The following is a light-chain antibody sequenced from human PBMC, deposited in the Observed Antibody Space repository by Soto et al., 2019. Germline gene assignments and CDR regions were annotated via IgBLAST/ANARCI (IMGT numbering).Light chain of an antibody. J-gene: IGKJ2*01. CDR2: GAS. CDR3: QQYGSSPPFT. Sequence: EIVLTQSPGTLSLSPGERATLSCRASQRVSSSYLAWYQQKPGQAPRLLIYGASSRATGIPDRFSGSGSGTDFTLTISRLEPEDFAVYFCQQYGSSPPFTFGQGTKVDI. CDR1: QRVSSSY. V-gene: IGKV3-20*01.